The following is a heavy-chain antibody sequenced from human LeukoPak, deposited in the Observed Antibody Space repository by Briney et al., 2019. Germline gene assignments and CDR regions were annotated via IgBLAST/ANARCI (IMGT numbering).Heavy chain of an antibody. D-gene: IGHD4-23*01. V-gene: IGHV3-7*04. CDR3: ARADYGGNLFFDY. CDR2: IKQDGSEI. Sequence: PGGSLRLSCAASGFTLSSYWMSWVRQAPGKGPEWVANIKQDGSEINYVDSVKGRFTISRDNAKNSMLLQMNSLRAEDTAVYYCARADYGGNLFFDYWGQGALVTVSS. J-gene: IGHJ4*02. CDR1: GFTLSSYW.